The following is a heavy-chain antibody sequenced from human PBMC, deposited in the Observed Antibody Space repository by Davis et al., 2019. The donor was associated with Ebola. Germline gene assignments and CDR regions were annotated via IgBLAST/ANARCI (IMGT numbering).Heavy chain of an antibody. Sequence: PSETLSLTCAVYGGSFSGYYWSWIRQPPGKGLEWIGEINHSGSTNYNPSLKSRVTISVDTSKNQFSLKLSSVTAADTAVYYCARGGNTMVRGRPYDYWGQGTLVTVSS. V-gene: IGHV4-34*01. D-gene: IGHD3-10*01. CDR2: INHSGST. CDR3: ARGGNTMVRGRPYDY. CDR1: GGSFSGYY. J-gene: IGHJ4*02.